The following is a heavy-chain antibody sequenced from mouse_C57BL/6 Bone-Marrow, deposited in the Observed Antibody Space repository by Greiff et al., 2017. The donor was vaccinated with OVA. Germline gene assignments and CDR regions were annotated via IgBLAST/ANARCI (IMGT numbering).Heavy chain of an antibody. Sequence: VQLQESGAELVKPGASVKISCKASGYAFSSYWMNWVKQRPGKGLEWIGQIYPGDGDTNYNGKFKGKATLTADKSSSTAYMQLSSLTSEDAAVYFCARRYPLAYWGQGTLVTVSA. CDR2: IYPGDGDT. J-gene: IGHJ3*01. D-gene: IGHD2-12*01. CDR3: ARRYPLAY. CDR1: GYAFSSYW. V-gene: IGHV1-80*01.